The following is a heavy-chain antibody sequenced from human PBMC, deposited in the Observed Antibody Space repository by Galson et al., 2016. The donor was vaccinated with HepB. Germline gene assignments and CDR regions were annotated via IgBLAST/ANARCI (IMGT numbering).Heavy chain of an antibody. Sequence: SETLSLTCVVSGGSLNRSSFYWGWIRQPPGKGLEWIGYIYYSGSTNYNPSLKSRVTISVDTSKNQFSLKLSSVTAADAAVYYCARSLLGYCSSTRCHGAWFDPWGQGTLVTVSS. V-gene: IGHV4-61*01. CDR3: ARSLLGYCSSTRCHGAWFDP. CDR1: GGSLNRSSFY. CDR2: IYYSGST. D-gene: IGHD2-2*01. J-gene: IGHJ5*02.